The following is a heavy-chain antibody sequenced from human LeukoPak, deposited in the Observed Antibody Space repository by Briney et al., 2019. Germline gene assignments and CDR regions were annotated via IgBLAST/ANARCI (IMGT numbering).Heavy chain of an antibody. J-gene: IGHJ4*02. Sequence: GGSLRLSCAASGFTFSYYYMSWIRQAPGKGLAWVSYISSSGSTIYYADSVKGRFTISRDNAKNSLYLQMNSLRAEDTAVYYCARDSGSYLYYFDYWGQGTLVTVSS. D-gene: IGHD1-26*01. CDR2: ISSSGSTI. CDR3: ARDSGSYLYYFDY. CDR1: GFTFSYYY. V-gene: IGHV3-11*01.